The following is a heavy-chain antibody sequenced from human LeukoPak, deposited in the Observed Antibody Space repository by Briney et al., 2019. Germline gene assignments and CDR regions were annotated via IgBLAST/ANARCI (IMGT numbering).Heavy chain of an antibody. Sequence: AGGSLRLSCAASGFTVSSYAMHWVRQAPGKGLEWVAVISYDGSNKYYADSVKGRFTISRDNSKNTLYLQMNSLRAEDTAVYYCARGQSYYDILTGYYNREGLDYWGQGTLVTVSS. D-gene: IGHD3-9*01. V-gene: IGHV3-30-3*01. CDR2: ISYDGSNK. CDR1: GFTVSSYA. J-gene: IGHJ4*02. CDR3: ARGQSYYDILTGYYNREGLDY.